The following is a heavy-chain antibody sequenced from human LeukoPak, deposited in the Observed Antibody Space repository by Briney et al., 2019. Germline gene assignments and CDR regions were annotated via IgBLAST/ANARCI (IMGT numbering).Heavy chain of an antibody. Sequence: SETLPLTCTVSGGSISGYFWSWIRQPPGEGLEWIGYIYYRGNTIYNLSLKSRATTSVDTSKNLFSLELTSVTTADTAVYYCARHADIAAYREGLDVWGRGTTVTVSS. D-gene: IGHD2-15*01. J-gene: IGHJ6*04. V-gene: IGHV4-59*01. CDR2: IYYRGNT. CDR1: GGSISGYF. CDR3: ARHADIAAYREGLDV.